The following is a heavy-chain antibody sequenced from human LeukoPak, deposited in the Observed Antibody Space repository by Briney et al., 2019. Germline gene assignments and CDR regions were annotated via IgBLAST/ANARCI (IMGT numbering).Heavy chain of an antibody. CDR1: GGTFSSYA. CDR2: IIPIFGIA. D-gene: IGHD3-22*01. Sequence: ASVKVSCKASGGTFSSYAISWVRQAPGQGLEWTGRIIPIFGIANYAQKFQGRVTITADKSTSTAYMELSSLRSEDTAVYYCARDDSSGCSVDIEDAFDIWGQGTMVTVSS. J-gene: IGHJ3*02. CDR3: ARDDSSGCSVDIEDAFDI. V-gene: IGHV1-69*04.